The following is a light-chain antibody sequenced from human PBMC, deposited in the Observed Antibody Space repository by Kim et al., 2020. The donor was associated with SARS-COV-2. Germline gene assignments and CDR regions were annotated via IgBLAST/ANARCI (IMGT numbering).Light chain of an antibody. CDR3: QQYYSYPLT. V-gene: IGKV1-8*01. Sequence: AIRMTQSPSSFSASTGDRVTITCRASQSISSYLAWYQQKPGKAPKLLIYAASTLQSGVPSRFSGSGSGTDFTLTISCLQSEDFATYYCQQYYSYPLTFGGGTKVDIK. J-gene: IGKJ4*01. CDR1: QSISSY. CDR2: AAS.